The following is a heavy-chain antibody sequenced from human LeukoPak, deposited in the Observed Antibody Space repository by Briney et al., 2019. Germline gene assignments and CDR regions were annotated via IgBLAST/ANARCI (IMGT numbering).Heavy chain of an antibody. CDR2: ISSGGSSI. CDR1: GFIFSDYY. Sequence: GGSLRLSCAASGFIFSDYYMSWIRQAPGKGLEWVSYISSGGSSIYYADSVKGRFTISRDNAKNSLYLQMNSLRAEDTAVYYCARGYSSSSAYAFDIWGQGTMVTVSS. CDR3: ARGYSSSSAYAFDI. D-gene: IGHD6-6*01. J-gene: IGHJ3*02. V-gene: IGHV3-11*01.